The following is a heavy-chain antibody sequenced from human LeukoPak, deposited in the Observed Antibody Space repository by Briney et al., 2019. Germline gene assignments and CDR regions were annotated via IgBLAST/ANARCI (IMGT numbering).Heavy chain of an antibody. J-gene: IGHJ4*02. CDR1: GGSISTYY. V-gene: IGHV4-59*08. Sequence: SETLSLTCTVSGGSISTYYWSWIRQPPGKGLEWIGYIYHTGSTNYNPSLKSRVTISVDTSKNQFSLKLSSVTAADTAVYYCARFTYRGTDCHYLNYWGQGTLVTVSS. CDR3: ARFTYRGTDCHYLNY. D-gene: IGHD2-21*02. CDR2: IYHTGST.